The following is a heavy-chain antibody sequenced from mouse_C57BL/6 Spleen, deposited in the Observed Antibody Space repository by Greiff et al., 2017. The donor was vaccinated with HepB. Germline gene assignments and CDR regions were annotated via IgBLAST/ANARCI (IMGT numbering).Heavy chain of an antibody. J-gene: IGHJ2*01. V-gene: IGHV1-64*01. CDR3: ARRIYYDYDEDY. Sequence: QVQLQQPGAELVKPGASVKLSCKASGYTFTSYWMHWVKQRPGQGLEWIGMIHPNSGSTNYNEKFKSKATLTVDKSSSPAYMQLSSLTSEDSAVYYCARRIYYDYDEDYWGQGTTLTVSS. CDR1: GYTFTSYW. D-gene: IGHD2-4*01. CDR2: IHPNSGST.